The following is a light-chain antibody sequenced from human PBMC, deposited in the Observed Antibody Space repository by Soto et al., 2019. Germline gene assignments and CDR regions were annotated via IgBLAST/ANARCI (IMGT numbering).Light chain of an antibody. CDR2: TTS. Sequence: DIQMTQSPSSLSASVGDRVTITCRASQSITTFLNWYQQNPGEAPKLLIFTTSSLHSGVPSRFRGSGSGTDFTLTISSLQPEDFATYYCQQSYSAPRTFGQGTTLQI. J-gene: IGKJ2*01. V-gene: IGKV1-39*01. CDR3: QQSYSAPRT. CDR1: QSITTF.